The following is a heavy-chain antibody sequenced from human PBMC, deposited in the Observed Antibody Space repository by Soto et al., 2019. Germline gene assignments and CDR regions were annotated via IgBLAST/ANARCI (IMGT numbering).Heavy chain of an antibody. D-gene: IGHD2-15*01. CDR1: GFTFSSSE. Sequence: GGSLRLSCAASGFTFSSSEMYWVRQAPGKGLEWISYIHPGGQTIFYAESVKGRLTISRDNAKHSVYLQMNSLRAEDTAVYYCASRGSRWGRGTKVTVSS. J-gene: IGHJ3*01. CDR3: ASRGSR. CDR2: IHPGGQTI. V-gene: IGHV3-48*03.